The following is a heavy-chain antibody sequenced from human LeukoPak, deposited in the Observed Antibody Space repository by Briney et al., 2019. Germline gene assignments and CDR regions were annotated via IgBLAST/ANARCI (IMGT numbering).Heavy chain of an antibody. V-gene: IGHV3-20*04. Sequence: TGGSLRLSCAASGFTFDDYAMNWVRQAPGKGLEWISAINWNGGSTGYADSVKGRFTISRDNAKNSLYLQMNSLRAEDTALYYCARVPTTNYCDSSGPDPYYFDYWGQGTLVTVSS. J-gene: IGHJ4*02. CDR3: ARVPTTNYCDSSGPDPYYFDY. CDR1: GFTFDDYA. CDR2: INWNGGST. D-gene: IGHD3-22*01.